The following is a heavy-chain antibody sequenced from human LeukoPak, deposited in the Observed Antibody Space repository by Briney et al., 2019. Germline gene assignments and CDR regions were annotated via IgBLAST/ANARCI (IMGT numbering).Heavy chain of an antibody. Sequence: PVKVSCKASGGTFSSYAISWVRQAPGQGLEWMGRIIPILGIANYAQKFQGRVTITADKSTSTAYMELSSLRSEDTAVYYCARDTYCSGGSRYSSWFDPWGQGTLVTVSS. D-gene: IGHD2-15*01. J-gene: IGHJ5*02. V-gene: IGHV1-69*04. CDR1: GGTFSSYA. CDR3: ARDTYCSGGSRYSSWFDP. CDR2: IIPILGIA.